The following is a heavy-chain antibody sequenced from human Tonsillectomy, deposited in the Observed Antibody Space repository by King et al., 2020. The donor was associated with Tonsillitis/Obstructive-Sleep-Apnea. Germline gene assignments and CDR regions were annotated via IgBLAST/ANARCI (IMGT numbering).Heavy chain of an antibody. CDR3: ARAMATVYRDAFDI. CDR1: GFTFSSYA. D-gene: IGHD5-24*01. V-gene: IGHV3-30*04. J-gene: IGHJ3*02. Sequence: VQLVESGGGVVQPGRSLRLSCAASGFTFSSYAMHWVRQAPGKGLEWVAVISYDGSNKYYADSVKDRFTISRDNSKNTLYLQMNSLRAEDTAVYYCARAMATVYRDAFDIWGQGTMVTVSS. CDR2: ISYDGSNK.